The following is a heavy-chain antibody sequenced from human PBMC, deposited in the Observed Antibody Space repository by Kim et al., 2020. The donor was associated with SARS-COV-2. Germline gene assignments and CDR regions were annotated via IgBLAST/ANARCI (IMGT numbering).Heavy chain of an antibody. D-gene: IGHD3-10*01. CDR3: SKVRSITMVRGAGYDY. J-gene: IGHJ4*02. V-gene: IGHV3-9*01. Sequence: SVKGRFTISRDNAKNSLYLQMNSLRAEETALYYCSKVRSITMVRGAGYDYWGQGTLVTVSS.